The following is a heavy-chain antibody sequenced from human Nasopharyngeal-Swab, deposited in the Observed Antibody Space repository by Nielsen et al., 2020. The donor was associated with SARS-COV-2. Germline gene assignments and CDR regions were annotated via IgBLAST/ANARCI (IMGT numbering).Heavy chain of an antibody. V-gene: IGHV1-46*01. CDR2: INPSGGST. Sequence: ASVKVSCKASGYTFTNHFMHWVRQAPGQGLEWMGMINPSGGSTGYAQNFQGRVTVTRDTSTSTVYMELSSLSSAGTAVYYCARGYSYGLAYWGQGTLVTVSP. CDR3: ARGYSYGLAY. D-gene: IGHD5-18*01. J-gene: IGHJ4*02. CDR1: GYTFTNHF.